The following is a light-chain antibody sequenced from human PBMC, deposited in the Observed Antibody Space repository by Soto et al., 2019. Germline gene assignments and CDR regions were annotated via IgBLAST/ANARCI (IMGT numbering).Light chain of an antibody. V-gene: IGKV1-27*01. Sequence: DIQMTESPSSLSASVGDRVTITCRASQAIKNQLAWYQQKSGEVPKLLIYAASTLQSGVPSRFSGSGSGTDFTLTISSLQPEDVATYYCQKYFSAPWTFGQGTGVDIK. J-gene: IGKJ1*01. CDR2: AAS. CDR3: QKYFSAPWT. CDR1: QAIKNQ.